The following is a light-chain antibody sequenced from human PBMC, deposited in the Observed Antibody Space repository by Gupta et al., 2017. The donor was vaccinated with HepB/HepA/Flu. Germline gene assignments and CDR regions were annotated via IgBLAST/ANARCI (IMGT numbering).Light chain of an antibody. J-gene: IGKJ1*01. CDR1: QSLVHSNGNTY. V-gene: IGKV2-24*01. CDR2: KIS. CDR3: LQSSHFPRT. Sequence: CRSSQSLVHSNGNTYLNWLQQRPGQPPRLLIYKISNRFSGVPARFSGSGAGTVFTLTISRVEAEDVGVYYCLQSSHFPRTFGQGTTVEIK.